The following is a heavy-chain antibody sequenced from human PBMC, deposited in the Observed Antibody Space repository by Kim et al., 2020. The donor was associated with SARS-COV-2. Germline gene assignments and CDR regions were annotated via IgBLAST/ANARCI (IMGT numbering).Heavy chain of an antibody. V-gene: IGHV3-21*01. CDR3: ARDRMVRGYAFDI. Sequence: GGSLRLSCAASGFTFSSYSMNWVRQAPGKGLEWVSSISSSSSYIYYADSVKGRFTISRDNAKNSLYLQMNSLRAEDTAVYYCARDRMVRGYAFDIWGQGTMVTVPS. CDR2: ISSSSSYI. D-gene: IGHD3-10*01. CDR1: GFTFSSYS. J-gene: IGHJ3*02.